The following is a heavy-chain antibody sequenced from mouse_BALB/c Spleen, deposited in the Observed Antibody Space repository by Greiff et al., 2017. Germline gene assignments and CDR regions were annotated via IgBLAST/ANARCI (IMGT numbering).Heavy chain of an antibody. CDR2: IYPGNSDT. CDR3: TRKSSVEDGFAY. CDR1: GYTFTSYW. D-gene: IGHD3-1*01. Sequence: VQLQQSGTVLARPGASVKMSCKASGYTFTSYWMHWVKQRPGQGLEWIGAIYPGNSDTSYNQKFKGKAKLTAVTSTSTAYMELSSLTNEDSAVYYCTRKSSVEDGFAYWGQGTLVTVSA. J-gene: IGHJ3*01. V-gene: IGHV1-5*01.